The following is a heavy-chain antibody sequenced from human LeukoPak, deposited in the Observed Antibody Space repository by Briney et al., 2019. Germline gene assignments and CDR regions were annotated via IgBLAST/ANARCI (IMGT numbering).Heavy chain of an antibody. V-gene: IGHV3-30-3*01. D-gene: IGHD3-10*01. CDR3: ARADLLWFGGLDY. CDR2: ISYDGSNK. CDR1: GFTFSSYA. Sequence: GRSLRLSCAASGFTFSSYAMHWVRQAPGKGLEWVAVISYDGSNKYYADSVKGRFTISRDNAKNSLYLQMNSLRAEDTAVYYCARADLLWFGGLDYWGQGTLVTVSS. J-gene: IGHJ4*02.